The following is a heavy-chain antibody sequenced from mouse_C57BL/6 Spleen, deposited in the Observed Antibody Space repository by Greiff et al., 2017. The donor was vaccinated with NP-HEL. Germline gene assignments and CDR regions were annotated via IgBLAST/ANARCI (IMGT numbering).Heavy chain of an antibody. Sequence: QVHVKQSGAELVKPGASVKISCKASGYAFSSYWMNWVKQRPGKGLEWIGQIYPGDGDITYNGKFKGKATLTADKSSSTAYMQLSSLTSEDSAVYFCARSDTTVEDYWGKGTTLTVSS. D-gene: IGHD1-1*01. CDR2: IYPGDGDI. CDR1: GYAFSSYW. CDR3: ARSDTTVEDY. V-gene: IGHV1-80*01. J-gene: IGHJ2*01.